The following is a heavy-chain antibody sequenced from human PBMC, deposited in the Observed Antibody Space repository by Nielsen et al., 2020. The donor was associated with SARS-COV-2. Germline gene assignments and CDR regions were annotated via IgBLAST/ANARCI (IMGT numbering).Heavy chain of an antibody. CDR3: AKDRWGGGSYPDF. V-gene: IGHV3-23*01. CDR1: GFTFRNAW. Sequence: GGSLRLSCVASGFTFRNAWMTWVRQAPGKGLEWVSAISDTGGYTYYADSVKGRFTVSRDNSKNTLFLEMNSLRVEDTAIYYCAKDRWGGGSYPDFWGQGTLVTVSS. CDR2: ISDTGGYT. D-gene: IGHD3-16*02. J-gene: IGHJ4*02.